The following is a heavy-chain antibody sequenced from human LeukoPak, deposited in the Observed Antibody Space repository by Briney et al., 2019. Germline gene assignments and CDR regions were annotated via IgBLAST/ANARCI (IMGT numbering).Heavy chain of an antibody. CDR3: ARRNAMDV. CDR2: INRDGSER. CDR1: GFTFSNYW. Sequence: GGSLRLSCAASGFTFSNYWMTWVRQAPGKGLEWVANINRDGSERYYVDSVKGRFTISRDDAESSLYLQMNSLRAEDTAVYYCARRNAMDVWGQGTTVIVFS. V-gene: IGHV3-7*03. J-gene: IGHJ6*02.